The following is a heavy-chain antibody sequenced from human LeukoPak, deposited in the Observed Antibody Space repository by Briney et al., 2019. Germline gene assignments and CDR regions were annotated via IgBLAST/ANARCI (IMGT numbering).Heavy chain of an antibody. V-gene: IGHV1-2*02. CDR1: GYTFTGYY. CDR2: INPNSGGT. J-gene: IGHJ3*02. Sequence: ASVKVSCKASGYTFTGYYMHWVRQAPGQGLEWMGWINPNSGGTNYAQKFQGRVTMTRDTSISTAYMELSRLRSDDTAVYYCARRRNVDTAMVTHDAFDIWGQGTMVTVSS. CDR3: ARRRNVDTAMVTHDAFDI. D-gene: IGHD5-18*01.